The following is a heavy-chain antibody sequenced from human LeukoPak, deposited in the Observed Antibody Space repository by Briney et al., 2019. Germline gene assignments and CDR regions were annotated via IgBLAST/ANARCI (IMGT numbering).Heavy chain of an antibody. V-gene: IGHV3-30*02. CDR3: AKDPGFTMVRGLSWFDP. J-gene: IGHJ5*02. CDR1: GFTFSSYG. Sequence: TGGYLRLSCSASGFTFSSYGMHWVRQAPGKGLEGVAFIRYDGSNKYYEDSVKGRLTISRDNSTDKMDLKRHRLSAADTAVYYCAKDPGFTMVRGLSWFDPWGQGNLVTVSS. D-gene: IGHD3-10*01. CDR2: IRYDGSNK.